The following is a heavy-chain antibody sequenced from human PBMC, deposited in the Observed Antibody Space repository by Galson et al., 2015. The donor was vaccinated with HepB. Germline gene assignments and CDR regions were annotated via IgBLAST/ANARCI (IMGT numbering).Heavy chain of an antibody. Sequence: SVKDSCKASGYTFTTYGTSWVRQAPGQGLEWMGWISAYNGNTNYAQKLQGRVTMTTDTSTSTAYMELRSLRSDDTAVYYCARDILTGYVEPWGQGTLVTVSS. CDR3: ARDILTGYVEP. CDR1: GYTFTTYG. CDR2: ISAYNGNT. J-gene: IGHJ4*02. D-gene: IGHD3-9*01. V-gene: IGHV1-18*01.